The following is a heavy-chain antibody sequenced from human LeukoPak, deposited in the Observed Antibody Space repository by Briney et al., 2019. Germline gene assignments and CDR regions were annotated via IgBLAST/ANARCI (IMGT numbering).Heavy chain of an antibody. CDR1: GFTFSDYY. CDR2: ISSSGSTI. V-gene: IGHV3-11*01. CDR3: ARIITAMVYYFDY. D-gene: IGHD5-18*01. Sequence: PGGSLRLSCAASGFTFSDYYMSWIRQAPGKGLEWVSYISSSGSTIYYADFVKGRFTISRDNAKNSLYLQMNSLRAEDTAVYYCARIITAMVYYFDYWGQGTLVTVSS. J-gene: IGHJ4*02.